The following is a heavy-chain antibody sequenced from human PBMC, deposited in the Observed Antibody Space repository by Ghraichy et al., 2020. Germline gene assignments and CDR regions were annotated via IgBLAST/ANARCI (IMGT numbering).Heavy chain of an antibody. J-gene: IGHJ6*02. CDR3: ARHPYDFWCGYRQYYYYGMDA. V-gene: IGHV3-48*01. CDR1: GFTFSSYS. Sequence: LSLTCAASGFTFSSYSMNSVRQAPGKGLEWVSYISSSSSTIYYADSVKGRFTISRDNAKNSLYLQMNSLRAEDTAVYYCARHPYDFWCGYRQYYYYGMDAWGPGTTVIVS. D-gene: IGHD3-3*01. CDR2: ISSSSSTI.